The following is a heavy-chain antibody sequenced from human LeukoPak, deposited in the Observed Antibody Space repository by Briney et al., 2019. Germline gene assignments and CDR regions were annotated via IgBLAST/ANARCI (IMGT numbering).Heavy chain of an antibody. Sequence: GESLKISCKGSGYSFTSYCIGWVRQMPGKGLEWMGITYPGDSDTRYSPSFQGQVTISADKSISTAYLQWSSLKASDTAMYYCARREGTAHTGFWSGYYYYWGQGTLVTVSS. CDR2: TYPGDSDT. CDR1: GYSFTSYC. J-gene: IGHJ4*02. D-gene: IGHD3-3*01. V-gene: IGHV5-51*01. CDR3: ARREGTAHTGFWSGYYYY.